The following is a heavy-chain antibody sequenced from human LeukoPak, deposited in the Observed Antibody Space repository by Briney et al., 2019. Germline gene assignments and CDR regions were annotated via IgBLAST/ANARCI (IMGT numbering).Heavy chain of an antibody. V-gene: IGHV3-30*02. Sequence: GGSLRLSCAASGFTFSSYGMHWVRQAPGKGLEWVAFIRYDGSNKYYADSVKGRFTISRDNSKNTLYLQMNSLRAEDTAVYYCARDGGSDYYDSSGYVNFDYWGQGTLVTVSS. D-gene: IGHD3-22*01. CDR2: IRYDGSNK. CDR1: GFTFSSYG. CDR3: ARDGGSDYYDSSGYVNFDY. J-gene: IGHJ4*02.